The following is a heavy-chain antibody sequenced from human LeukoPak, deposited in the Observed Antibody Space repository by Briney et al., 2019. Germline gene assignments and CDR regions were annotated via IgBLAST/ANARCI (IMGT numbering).Heavy chain of an antibody. CDR2: IYSGVST. Sequence: GGSLRLSCAASGFTVSGNYMSWVRQAPGKGLEWGSVIYSGVSTYSAASGKGRFTISREKSNSTLYLQRTSLRAEDTAVYYCARDRRSGGGPYYYYMDVWGKRTTVTVSS. CDR3: ARDRRSGGGPYYYYMDV. J-gene: IGHJ6*03. CDR1: GFTVSGNY. D-gene: IGHD3-16*01. V-gene: IGHV3-66*02.